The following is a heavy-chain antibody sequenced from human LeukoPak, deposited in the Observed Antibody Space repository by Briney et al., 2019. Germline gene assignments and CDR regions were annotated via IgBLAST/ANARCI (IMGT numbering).Heavy chain of an antibody. V-gene: IGHV3-21*01. J-gene: IGHJ4*02. Sequence: GGSLRLSCAASGFTFSSYSMNWVRQAPGKGLEWVSSISSSSSYIYYADSVKGRFTISRDNAKNSLYLQMNSLRAEYTAVYYCARDPHIAVAGSNWGQGTLVTVSS. D-gene: IGHD6-19*01. CDR1: GFTFSSYS. CDR3: ARDPHIAVAGSN. CDR2: ISSSSSYI.